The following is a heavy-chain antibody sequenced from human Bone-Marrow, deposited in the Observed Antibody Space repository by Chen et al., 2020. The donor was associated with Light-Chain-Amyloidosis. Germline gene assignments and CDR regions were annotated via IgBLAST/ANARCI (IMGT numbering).Heavy chain of an antibody. CDR1: GFTFSSFG. CDR3: TRKGGYFDF. J-gene: IGHJ4*02. Sequence: EVQFVESGGGLVQPGGSLRLSCATSGFTFSSFGMSWVRKAPGKGLEWVSTVSGSTVSTYYAGAVKGRFIISRDNSKSTLYLQMNSLRAGDTAVYFCTRKGGYFDFWGQGSLVTVSS. D-gene: IGHD3-10*01. V-gene: IGHV3-23*04. CDR2: VSGSTVST.